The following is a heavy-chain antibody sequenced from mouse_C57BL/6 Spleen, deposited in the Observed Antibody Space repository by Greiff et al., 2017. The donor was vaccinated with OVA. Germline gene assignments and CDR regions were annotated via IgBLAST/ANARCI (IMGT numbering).Heavy chain of an antibody. CDR1: GYSFTDYN. Sequence: VQLQQSGPELVKPGASVKISCKASGYSFTDYNMNWVKQSNGKSLEWIGVINPNNGTTSYNQKFKGKATLTVDQSSSTAYMQLNSLTSEDSAVYYCARGVYYDYDGGAFDYWGQGTTLTVSS. J-gene: IGHJ2*01. V-gene: IGHV1-39*01. CDR2: INPNNGTT. CDR3: ARGVYYDYDGGAFDY. D-gene: IGHD2-4*01.